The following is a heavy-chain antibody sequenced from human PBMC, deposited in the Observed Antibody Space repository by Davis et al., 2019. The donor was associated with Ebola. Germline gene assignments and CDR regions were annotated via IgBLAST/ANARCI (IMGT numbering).Heavy chain of an antibody. V-gene: IGHV4-59*01. D-gene: IGHD3-10*01. CDR2: IYYSGST. CDR1: GGSISSYY. Sequence: PSETLSLTCTVSGGSISSYYWSWIRQPPGKGLEWIGYIYYSGSTNYNPSLKSRVTISVDTSKNQFSLKLSSVTAADTAVYYCARARGGWFRELLAFGRGHWDAFDIWGQGTMVTVSS. J-gene: IGHJ3*02. CDR3: ARARGGWFRELLAFGRGHWDAFDI.